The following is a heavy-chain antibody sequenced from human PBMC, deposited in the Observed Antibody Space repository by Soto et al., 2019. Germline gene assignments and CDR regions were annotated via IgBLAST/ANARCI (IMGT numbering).Heavy chain of an antibody. J-gene: IGHJ3*02. CDR1: GASVHSDGFY. V-gene: IGHV4-39*01. Sequence: QVRLQESGPRLVKPSETLSLTCTVSGASVHSDGFYWGWIRHSPGKVLAWMATIHSGGATYYNPSFRRRVTISVDTYKNQVSLTVKYVTAADTDVYYCARPYSSGWPDDFHMWGQGAQVTVSS. CDR3: ARPYSSGWPDDFHM. D-gene: IGHD6-19*01. CDR2: IHSGGAT.